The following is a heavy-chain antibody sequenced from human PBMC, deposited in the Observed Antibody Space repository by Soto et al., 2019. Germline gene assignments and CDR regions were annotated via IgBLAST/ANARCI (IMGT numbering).Heavy chain of an antibody. CDR3: ARRYGSSFDI. CDR2: IYYSGST. D-gene: IGHD3-10*01. V-gene: IGHV4-59*08. J-gene: IGHJ3*02. CDR1: GGSISSYY. Sequence: QVQLQESGPGLVKPSETLSLTCTVSGGSISSYYRSWILQPPGKGLEWIGYIYYSGSTNYNPSLKRRVTISVDTSKNQVSLKLSSVTAADTAVYYCARRYGSSFDIWGHGTKVTVSS.